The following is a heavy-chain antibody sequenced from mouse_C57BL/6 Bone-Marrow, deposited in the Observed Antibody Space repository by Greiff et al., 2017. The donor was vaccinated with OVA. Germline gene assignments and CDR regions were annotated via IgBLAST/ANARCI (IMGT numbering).Heavy chain of an antibody. Sequence: QVQLQQPGAELVKPGASVKLSCKASGYTFTSYWMHWVKQRPGQGLEWIGMIHPNSGSTNYNEKFKSKATLTVDKSSSTAYMQLSSLTSEDSAVYYCARSRYGNWYFDGWGTGTTVTVSS. J-gene: IGHJ1*03. CDR1: GYTFTSYW. CDR2: IHPNSGST. V-gene: IGHV1-64*01. D-gene: IGHD2-1*01. CDR3: ARSRYGNWYFDG.